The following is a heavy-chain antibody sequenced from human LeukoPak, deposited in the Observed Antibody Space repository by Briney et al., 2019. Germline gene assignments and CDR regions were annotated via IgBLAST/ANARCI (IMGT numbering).Heavy chain of an antibody. CDR2: SNPSGGST. J-gene: IGHJ4*02. V-gene: IGHV1-46*01. D-gene: IGHD3-3*01. Sequence: ASVKVSCKASGYTFTSYYMHWVRQAPGQGLEWMGISNPSGGSTSYAQKFQGRVTMTRDTSTSTVYMELSSLRSEDTAVYYCARDNLYDFWSGYYGEGSDYWGQGTLVTVSS. CDR1: GYTFTSYY. CDR3: ARDNLYDFWSGYYGEGSDY.